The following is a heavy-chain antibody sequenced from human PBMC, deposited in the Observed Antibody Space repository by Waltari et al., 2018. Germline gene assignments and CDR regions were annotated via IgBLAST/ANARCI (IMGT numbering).Heavy chain of an antibody. Sequence: EVKLVQSGAEVKKPGATVKISCKAYGYTLTDYYMNWVQQAPGKGLEWMGRVDPEDGETIYAEKFQGRVTITADTSTDTAYLALSSLRSEHTAVYYCATGRTTVVTDYWGQGTLVTVSS. CDR1: GYTLTDYY. D-gene: IGHD4-17*01. CDR2: VDPEDGET. J-gene: IGHJ4*02. V-gene: IGHV1-69-2*01. CDR3: ATGRTTVVTDY.